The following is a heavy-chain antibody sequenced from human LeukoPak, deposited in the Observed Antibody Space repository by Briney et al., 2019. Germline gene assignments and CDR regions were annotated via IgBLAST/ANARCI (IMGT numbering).Heavy chain of an antibody. Sequence: SETLSLTCAVYGGSFSGYYWSWIRQPPGKGLEWIGEINHSGSTNYNPSLKSRVTMSVDTSSNQFSLNLTSVTAADTAVYYCARGPLGGESFDIWGQGTMVTVSS. V-gene: IGHV4-34*01. J-gene: IGHJ3*02. CDR2: INHSGST. D-gene: IGHD3-16*01. CDR1: GGSFSGYY. CDR3: ARGPLGGESFDI.